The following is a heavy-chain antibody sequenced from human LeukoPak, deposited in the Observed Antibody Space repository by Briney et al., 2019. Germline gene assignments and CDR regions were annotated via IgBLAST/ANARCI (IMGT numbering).Heavy chain of an antibody. V-gene: IGHV4-59*08. CDR2: IYHRGST. Sequence: PSETLSLTCTVSGGSINISYWSWIRQPPGKGLEWIGYIYHRGSTNYNPSLKSRVTISVDTSKNQYSLNLSSVTAADTAVYYCARSGVYTGYDAFDTWGQGTRVTVSS. CDR3: ARSGVYTGYDAFDT. J-gene: IGHJ3*02. D-gene: IGHD6-13*01. CDR1: GGSINISY.